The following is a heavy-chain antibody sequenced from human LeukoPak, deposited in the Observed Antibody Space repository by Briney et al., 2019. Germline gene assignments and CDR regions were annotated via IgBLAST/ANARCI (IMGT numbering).Heavy chain of an antibody. J-gene: IGHJ3*02. CDR3: ARWALDAFDI. Sequence: SETLSLTCTVSGGSISSGGYYWSWIRQPPGKGLEWIGYIYHNGSTYYNPSLKSRVTISVDRSKNQFSLKLSSVTAADTAVYYCARWALDAFDIWGQGTMVTVSS. CDR2: IYHNGST. CDR1: GGSISSGGYY. V-gene: IGHV4-30-2*01.